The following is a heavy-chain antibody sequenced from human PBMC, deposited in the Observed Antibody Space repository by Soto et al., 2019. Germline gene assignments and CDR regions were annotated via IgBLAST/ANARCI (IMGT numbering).Heavy chain of an antibody. D-gene: IGHD6-13*01. J-gene: IGHJ6*02. CDR1: GYTFTSYG. CDR2: LSAHTGNT. V-gene: IGHV1-18*04. CDR3: ASLRGSSWGMDV. Sequence: ASVKVSCKASGYTFTSYGISWVRQASGQGLEWMGWLSAHTGNTNYAQKLQGRVTMTTDTATSTAYMELRSLRSDDTAVYYCASLRGSSWGMDVWGQGTTVTVSS.